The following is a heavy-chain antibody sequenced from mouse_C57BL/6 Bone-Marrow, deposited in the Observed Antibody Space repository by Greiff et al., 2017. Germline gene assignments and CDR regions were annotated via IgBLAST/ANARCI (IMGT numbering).Heavy chain of an antibody. CDR3: ARHYYYDAMYY. CDR2: IRSGGSYT. J-gene: IGHJ4*01. D-gene: IGHD1-1*01. CDR1: GFTFSSYG. V-gene: IGHV5-6*01. Sequence: VPLQQSGGDLVKPGGSLKLSCAASGFTFSSYGMSWVRQTPDKRLAWVATIRSGGSYTYYPDRVKGRFTISRDNAKKTLYLQMSSLKSDDTTMYYGARHYYYDAMYYWGQGTSVTVAS.